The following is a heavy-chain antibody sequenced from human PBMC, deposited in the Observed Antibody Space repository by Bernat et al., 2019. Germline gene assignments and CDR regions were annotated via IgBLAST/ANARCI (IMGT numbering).Heavy chain of an antibody. CDR2: ISSSSSYI. V-gene: IGHV3-21*01. J-gene: IGHJ6*02. CDR1: GFTFSSYS. CDR3: AGEDTGMVTLDYCYGMDV. D-gene: IGHD5-18*01. Sequence: EVQLVESGGGLVKPGGSLRLSCAASGFTFSSYSMNWVRQAPGKGLEWVSSISSSSSYIYYADSVKGRVTITSDNATHSLYLELHSLRAESTAVYHRAGEDTGMVTLDYCYGMDVWGQGTTITVSS.